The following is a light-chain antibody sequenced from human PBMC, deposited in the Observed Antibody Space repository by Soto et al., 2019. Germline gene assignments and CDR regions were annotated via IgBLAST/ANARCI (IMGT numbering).Light chain of an antibody. CDR2: EVS. CDR3: SSYTSSSTLYV. CDR1: SSDIGGYNY. Sequence: QSALTQPASVSGSPGQSITISCAGTSSDIGGYNYVSWYQQHPGKAPKVMIYEVSNRPSGVSNRFSGSKSGNTASLTISGIQAEEEADYYCSSYTSSSTLYVFGSGTKVTVL. V-gene: IGLV2-14*01. J-gene: IGLJ1*01.